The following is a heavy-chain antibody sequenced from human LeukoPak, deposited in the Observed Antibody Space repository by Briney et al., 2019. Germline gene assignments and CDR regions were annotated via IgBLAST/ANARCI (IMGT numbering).Heavy chain of an antibody. CDR2: TYYSGST. D-gene: IGHD1-20*01. CDR1: GGSIISTTYY. CDR3: ARHLYNWQAGYFDL. Sequence: PSETLSLTCTVSGGSIISTTYYWGWIRQTPGKGLEWIGSTYYSGSTYDNQSLKSRVTISVDTSKNQFSLKLSSVTAADTAVYYCARHLYNWQAGYFDLWGRGTLVTVSS. J-gene: IGHJ2*01. V-gene: IGHV4-39*01.